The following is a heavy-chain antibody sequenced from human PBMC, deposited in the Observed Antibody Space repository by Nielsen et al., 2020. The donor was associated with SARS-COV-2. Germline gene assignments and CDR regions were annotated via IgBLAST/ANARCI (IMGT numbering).Heavy chain of an antibody. CDR3: ARESGPTNYYGSGTPGFDY. CDR1: GFTFSSYE. D-gene: IGHD3-10*01. CDR2: ISSSGSTI. Sequence: GESLKISCAASGFTFSSYEMNWVRQAPGKGLEWVSYISSSGSTIYYADSVKGRFTISRDNAKNSLYLQMNSLRAEDTAVYYCARESGPTNYYGSGTPGFDYWGQGTLVTVSS. V-gene: IGHV3-48*03. J-gene: IGHJ4*02.